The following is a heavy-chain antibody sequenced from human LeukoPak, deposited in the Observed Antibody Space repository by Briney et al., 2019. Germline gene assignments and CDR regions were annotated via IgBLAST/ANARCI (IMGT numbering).Heavy chain of an antibody. CDR1: GGSISGYY. Sequence: PSETLSLTCTVSGGSISGYYWSWIRQPPGKGLEWIGYINYSGSTNYNPSLKSRVTISVDTSKNQFSLKLSSVTAADTAVYYCARVGGKYDFWSGYYTPYYYYYYMDVWGKGTTVTVS. CDR3: ARVGGKYDFWSGYYTPYYYYYYMDV. CDR2: INYSGST. J-gene: IGHJ6*03. V-gene: IGHV4-59*01. D-gene: IGHD3-3*01.